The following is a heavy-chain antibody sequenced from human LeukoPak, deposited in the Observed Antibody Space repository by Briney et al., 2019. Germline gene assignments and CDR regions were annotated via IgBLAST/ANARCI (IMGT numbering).Heavy chain of an antibody. J-gene: IGHJ4*02. V-gene: IGHV3-7*01. CDR2: IKEDGREE. CDR3: ARIRPGNYFDY. D-gene: IGHD6-6*01. CDR1: GFTFSIYW. Sequence: QPGGSLRLSCTASGFTFSIYWMSWVRQAPGKGLEWVASIKEDGREEHYVDSVKSRFTISRDNARNSVHVQMNSLRAEDTAVYFCARIRPGNYFDYWGQGALVTVSS.